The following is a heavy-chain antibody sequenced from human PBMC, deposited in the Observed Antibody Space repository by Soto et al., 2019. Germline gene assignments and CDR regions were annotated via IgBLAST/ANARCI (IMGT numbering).Heavy chain of an antibody. J-gene: IGHJ4*02. CDR2: INSDGSST. CDR1: GFTFSSYW. V-gene: IGHV3-74*01. D-gene: IGHD2-15*01. Sequence: EVQLVESGGGLVQPGGSLRLSCAASGFTFSSYWMHWVRQAPGKGLVWVSRINSDGSSTSYADSVKGRFTISRDNAKNTMYLQMNSLIDEDTAVYYCVRPSLVVEAATREDYWGQGTLVTVSS. CDR3: VRPSLVVEAATREDY.